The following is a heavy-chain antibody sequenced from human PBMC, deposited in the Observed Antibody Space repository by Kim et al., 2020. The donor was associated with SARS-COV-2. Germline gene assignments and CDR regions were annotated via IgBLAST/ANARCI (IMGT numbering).Heavy chain of an antibody. CDR1: GGTFSSYA. Sequence: SVKVSCKPSGGTFSSYAISWVRQAPGQGLEWMGGIIPIFGTANYAQKFQGRVTITADESTSTAYMELSSLRSEDTAVYYCARKVYAAVATITLGSYYGMDVWGQGTTVTVSS. V-gene: IGHV1-69*13. CDR2: IIPIFGTA. D-gene: IGHD5-12*01. J-gene: IGHJ6*02. CDR3: ARKVYAAVATITLGSYYGMDV.